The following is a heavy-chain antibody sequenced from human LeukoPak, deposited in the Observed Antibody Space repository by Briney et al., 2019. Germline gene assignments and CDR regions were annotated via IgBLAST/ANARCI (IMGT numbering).Heavy chain of an antibody. CDR3: ARDYYDSSGYYHYYYYMDV. V-gene: IGHV4-4*07. D-gene: IGHD3-22*01. Sequence: SETLSLTCTVSGGSTSSYYWSWIRQPAGKGLEWIGRIYTSGSTNYNPSLKSRVTMSVDTSKNQFSLKLSSVTAADTAVYYCARDYYDSSGYYHYYYYMDVWGKGTTVTVSS. CDR2: IYTSGST. CDR1: GGSTSSYY. J-gene: IGHJ6*03.